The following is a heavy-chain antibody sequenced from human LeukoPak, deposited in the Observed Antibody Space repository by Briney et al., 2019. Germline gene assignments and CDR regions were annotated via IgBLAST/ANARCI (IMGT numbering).Heavy chain of an antibody. V-gene: IGHV1-46*01. CDR2: INPSGGST. CDR1: GYTFTIYY. D-gene: IGHD3-9*01. Sequence: ASVTVSCTASGYTFTIYYMHWVRQAPGQGLEWMGIINPSGGSTSYAQKFQGRVTMTRDTSTSTVYMELSSLRSEDTAVYYCARDLRDRYFDWLLFDYWGQGTLVTVSS. CDR3: ARDLRDRYFDWLLFDY. J-gene: IGHJ4*02.